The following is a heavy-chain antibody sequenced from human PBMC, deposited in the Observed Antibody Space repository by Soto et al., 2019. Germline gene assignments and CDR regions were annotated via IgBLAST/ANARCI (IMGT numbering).Heavy chain of an antibody. CDR2: ISSGSSYI. V-gene: IGHV3-21*01. D-gene: IGHD2-2*01. Sequence: EVQLVESGGGLVKPGGSLRLSCVASGFTFSKYSMNWVRQAPDKGLEWVSDISSGSSYIYYADSVKGRFTISRDNGENSLYLQMNSLRTEDTAIYYCARQPRSSPSCYPDYFDPWGQGTLVTVSS. CDR1: GFTFSKYS. J-gene: IGHJ5*02. CDR3: ARQPRSSPSCYPDYFDP.